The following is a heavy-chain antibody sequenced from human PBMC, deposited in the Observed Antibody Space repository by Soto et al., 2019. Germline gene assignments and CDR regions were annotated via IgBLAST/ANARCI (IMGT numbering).Heavy chain of an antibody. D-gene: IGHD2-2*01. CDR1: GGCLSGYY. CDR2: INHSGST. CDR3: ARGKIVVVPAAIVHYYYMDV. V-gene: IGHV4-34*01. J-gene: IGHJ6*03. Sequence: NPSETLSLTCAVYGGCLSGYYWSWIRQPPGKGLEWIGEINHSGSTNYNPSLKSRVTISVDTSKNQFSLKLSSVTAADTAVYYCARGKIVVVPAAIVHYYYMDVWGKGTTVTVSS.